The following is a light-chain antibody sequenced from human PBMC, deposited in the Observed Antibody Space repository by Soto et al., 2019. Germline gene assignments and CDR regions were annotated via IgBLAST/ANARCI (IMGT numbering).Light chain of an antibody. CDR1: SGSIAGDF. V-gene: IGLV6-57*04. CDR3: QSDHGGTCV. Sequence: NFMLTQPHSVSESPGKTVIISCTRSSGSIAGDFVQWYQQRPGSAPTTVIYEDYQRPSGVPDRFSGSIDSSSNSASLTISGLKTDDDADYYCQSDHGGTCVFGGGTKLTVL. J-gene: IGLJ3*02. CDR2: EDY.